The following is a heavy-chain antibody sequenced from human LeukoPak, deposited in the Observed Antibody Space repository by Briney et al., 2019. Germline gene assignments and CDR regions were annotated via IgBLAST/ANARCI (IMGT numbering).Heavy chain of an antibody. J-gene: IGHJ5*02. V-gene: IGHV4-59*01. D-gene: IGHD3-3*01. CDR1: GGSISSYY. CDR3: ARDRGITTFGAVRGGRHWFDP. Sequence: SETLSLTCTVSGGSISSYYWSWIRQPPGKGLEWIGYIYYSGSTNYNPSLKSRVTISVDTSKNQFSLKLSSVTAAHTAVYYCARDRGITTFGAVRGGRHWFDPWGQGTLVTVSS. CDR2: IYYSGST.